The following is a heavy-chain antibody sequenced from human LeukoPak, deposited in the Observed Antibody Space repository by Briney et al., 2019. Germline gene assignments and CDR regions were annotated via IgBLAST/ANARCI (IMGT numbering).Heavy chain of an antibody. CDR2: ISYDGSNK. CDR3: ARVGTYGSGSYLSWLDY. CDR1: GFTFSSYA. D-gene: IGHD3-10*01. V-gene: IGHV3-30-3*01. Sequence: QPGRSLRLSCAASGFTFSSYAMHWVRQAPGKGLEWVAVISYDGSNKYYADSVKGRFTISRDNSKNTLYLQMNSLRAEDTAVYYCARVGTYGSGSYLSWLDYWGQGTLVTVSS. J-gene: IGHJ4*02.